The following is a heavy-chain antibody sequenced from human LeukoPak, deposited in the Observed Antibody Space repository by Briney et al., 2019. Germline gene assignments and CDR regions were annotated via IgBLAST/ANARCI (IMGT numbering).Heavy chain of an antibody. CDR1: GFTFSSYS. Sequence: GGSLRLSCAASGFTFSSYSMNWVRQAPGKGLEWVSSISSSSSYIYYADSVKGRFTISRDNAKNSLYLQMNSLRAEDTAVYYCAREGHEMGLGWYYYFDYWGQGTLVTVSS. V-gene: IGHV3-21*01. J-gene: IGHJ4*02. D-gene: IGHD5-24*01. CDR2: ISSSSSYI. CDR3: AREGHEMGLGWYYYFDY.